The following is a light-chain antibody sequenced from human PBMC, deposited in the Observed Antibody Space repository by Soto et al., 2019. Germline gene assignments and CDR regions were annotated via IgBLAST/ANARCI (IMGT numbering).Light chain of an antibody. Sequence: DLRMTQSPSSVSASVGDRVTITCRASQDISNRVAWYQQKPGKAPMLLIYRTSTLQSGVPSRFSGSRSGADFTLTISSLQPEDFVTYFCQQGNSLPYTFGQGTKLEI. CDR1: QDISNR. CDR3: QQGNSLPYT. V-gene: IGKV1-12*01. J-gene: IGKJ2*01. CDR2: RTS.